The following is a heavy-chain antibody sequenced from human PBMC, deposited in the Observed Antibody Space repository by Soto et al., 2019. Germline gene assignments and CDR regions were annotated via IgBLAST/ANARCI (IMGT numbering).Heavy chain of an antibody. J-gene: IGHJ5*02. CDR1: GFTFSSYG. D-gene: IGHD6-19*01. CDR3: AKDHRRIAVAAPLGP. CDR2: ISYDGSNK. V-gene: IGHV3-30*18. Sequence: QVQLVESGGGVVQPGRSLRLSCAASGFTFSSYGMPWVRQAPGKGLEWVAVISYDGSNKYYADSVKGRFTISRDNSKNTLYLQMNSLRAEDTAVYYCAKDHRRIAVAAPLGPWGQGTLVTVSS.